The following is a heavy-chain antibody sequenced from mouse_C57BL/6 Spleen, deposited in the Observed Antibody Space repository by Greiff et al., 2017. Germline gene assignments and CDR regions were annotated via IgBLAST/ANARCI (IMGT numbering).Heavy chain of an antibody. Sequence: VQLVESGAELARPGASVKMSCKASGYTFTSYTMHWVKQRPGQGLEWIGYINPSSGYTKYNQKFKDKATLTADKSSSTAYMQLSSLTSEDSAVYYCARGKTLLGQRYFDVWGTGTTVTVSS. CDR3: ARGKTLLGQRYFDV. D-gene: IGHD3-3*01. V-gene: IGHV1-4*01. CDR1: GYTFTSYT. J-gene: IGHJ1*03. CDR2: INPSSGYT.